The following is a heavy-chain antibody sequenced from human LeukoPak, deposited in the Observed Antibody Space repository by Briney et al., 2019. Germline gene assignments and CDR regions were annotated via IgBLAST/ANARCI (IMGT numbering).Heavy chain of an antibody. CDR1: GFTFDDYA. J-gene: IGHJ5*02. Sequence: SLRLSCAASGFTFDDYAMHWVRQAPGKGLEWVSGISWNSGSIGYADSVKGRFTISRDNAKNSLYLQMNSLRAEDTALYYCAKGRITMVRGVNNWFDPWGQGTLVTVSS. V-gene: IGHV3-9*01. CDR3: AKGRITMVRGVNNWFDP. D-gene: IGHD3-10*01. CDR2: ISWNSGSI.